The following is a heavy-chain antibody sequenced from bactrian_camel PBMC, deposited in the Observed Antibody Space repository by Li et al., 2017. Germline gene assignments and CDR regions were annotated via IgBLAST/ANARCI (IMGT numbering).Heavy chain of an antibody. CDR1: GFSVSRAC. V-gene: IGHV3S1*01. D-gene: IGHD3*01. CDR3: VVDYEFCLAYSMPKATY. CDR2: ISLGGGKS. J-gene: IGHJ4*01. Sequence: HVQLVESGGGSVQAGGSLRLSCVASGFSVSRACMAWFRRAPGREREGVAAISLGGGKSDVADSVKGRFTISRDNTRNTLYLQMNSLKPEDTAMYYCVVDYEFCLAYSMPKATYWGQGTQVTVS.